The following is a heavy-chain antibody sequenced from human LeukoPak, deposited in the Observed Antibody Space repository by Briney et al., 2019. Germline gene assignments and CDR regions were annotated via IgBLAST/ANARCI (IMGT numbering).Heavy chain of an antibody. V-gene: IGHV4-30-2*01. D-gene: IGHD3-10*01. CDR1: GGSISSGDYS. J-gene: IGHJ4*02. CDR3: ARAPGYYGAGIPYFDY. Sequence: KPSGTLSLTCAVSGGSISSGDYSWSWIRQPPGKGLEWIGYFYHGGNTYYNPSLKSRVTISVDRSNNQFSLRLTSVTAADTAVYYCARAPGYYGAGIPYFDYWGQGTLVTVSS. CDR2: FYHGGNT.